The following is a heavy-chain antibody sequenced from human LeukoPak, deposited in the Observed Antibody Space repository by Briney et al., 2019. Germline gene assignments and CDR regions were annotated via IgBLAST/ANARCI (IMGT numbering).Heavy chain of an antibody. Sequence: VGSLRLSCAASGFTFSSYAMHWVRQAPGNGLEWGAVISYDGSNKYYADSVKGRFTISRDNSKHKLYLQMNSLRAEDTAVYYCARGRSYYGSGSYGARDLWGQGTLVTLSS. D-gene: IGHD3-10*01. CDR3: ARGRSYYGSGSYGARDL. CDR2: ISYDGSNK. V-gene: IGHV3-30-3*01. CDR1: GFTFSSYA. J-gene: IGHJ4*02.